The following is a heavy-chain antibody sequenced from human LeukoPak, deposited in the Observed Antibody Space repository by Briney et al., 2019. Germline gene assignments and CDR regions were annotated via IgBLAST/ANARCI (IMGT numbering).Heavy chain of an antibody. CDR2: IIPIFGTA. D-gene: IGHD2-2*01. J-gene: IGHJ4*02. CDR3: ARLVGVASHLHPDRRSSVTSSVEDY. V-gene: IGHV1-69*13. CDR1: GGTFISYA. Sequence: ASVKVSCKASGGTFISYAISWVRQAPGQGLEWMGGIIPIFGTANYAQKFQGRVTITADESTSTAYMELSSLRSEDTAVYYCARLVGVASHLHPDRRSSVTSSVEDYWGQGTLVTVSS.